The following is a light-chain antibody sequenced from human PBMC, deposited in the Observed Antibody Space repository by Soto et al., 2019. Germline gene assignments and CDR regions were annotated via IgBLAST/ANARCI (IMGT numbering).Light chain of an antibody. CDR3: LLYLGGGIWV. CDR2: NTN. V-gene: IGLV8-61*01. Sequence: QAVVTQEPSFSVSPGGTVTLTCGLSSGPVFTSSYPNWYQQTPGQAPRTLIFNTNTRSSGVPDRFSGSILGDKAALTITGAQADDDSYYYCLLYLGGGIWVLGGGTKLTGL. J-gene: IGLJ3*02. CDR1: SGPVFTSSY.